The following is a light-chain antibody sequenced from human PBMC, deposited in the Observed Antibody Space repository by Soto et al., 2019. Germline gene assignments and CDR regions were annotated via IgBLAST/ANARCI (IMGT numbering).Light chain of an antibody. CDR3: SSYVGSNNYV. CDR1: SSDVGGYNY. Sequence: QSALTQPASVSGSPGQSITISCTGTSSDVGGYNYVSWYEQHPGKAPKLMIYEVTKRPSGVPDRFSGSKSGNTASLTVSGLQADDEADYFCSSYVGSNNYVFGTGTKVTVL. CDR2: EVT. V-gene: IGLV2-8*01. J-gene: IGLJ1*01.